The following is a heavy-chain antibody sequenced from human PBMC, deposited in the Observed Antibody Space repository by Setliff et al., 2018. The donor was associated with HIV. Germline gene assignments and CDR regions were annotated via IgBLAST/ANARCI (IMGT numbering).Heavy chain of an antibody. D-gene: IGHD6-13*01. Sequence: PSETLSLTCSVSGGSISSGSYYWSWIRQPAGKGLEWIGHIYTSGSTNYNPSLRSRVTMSLDASKNLFSLKLNSVTAADTAIYYCARVPTSSWYVTTQRTKEYFQQWGQGTLVTVSS. CDR2: IYTSGST. J-gene: IGHJ1*01. CDR3: ARVPTSSWYVTTQRTKEYFQQ. V-gene: IGHV4-61*09. CDR1: GGSISSGSYY.